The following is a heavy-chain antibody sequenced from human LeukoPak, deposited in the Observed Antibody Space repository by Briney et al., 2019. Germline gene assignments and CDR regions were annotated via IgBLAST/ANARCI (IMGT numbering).Heavy chain of an antibody. V-gene: IGHV4-39*07. CDR1: GGSISSSSYY. D-gene: IGHD3-22*01. J-gene: IGHJ6*03. CDR2: IYYSGST. Sequence: SETLSLTCTVSGGSISSSSYYWGWIRQPPGKGLEWIGSIYYSGSTYYNPSLKSRVTISVDTSKNQFSLKLSSVTAADTAVYYCAREGIPEYYYDSSGLNMDVWGKGTTVTVSS. CDR3: AREGIPEYYYDSSGLNMDV.